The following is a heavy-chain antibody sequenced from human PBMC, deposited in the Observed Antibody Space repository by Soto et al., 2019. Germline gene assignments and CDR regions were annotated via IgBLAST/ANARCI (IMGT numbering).Heavy chain of an antibody. V-gene: IGHV3-30*18. CDR2: ISYDGSNK. CDR1: GFTFSSYG. CDR3: AKDRLVGVTSKTVDY. Sequence: QVQLVKSGGGVVQPGRSLRLSCAASGFTFSSYGMHWVRQAPGKGLEWVAVISYDGSNKYYADSVKGRFTISRDNSKYTLYLEMNSLRAEDTAVYYCAKDRLVGVTSKTVDYWGQGTLVTVSS. D-gene: IGHD1-26*01. J-gene: IGHJ4*02.